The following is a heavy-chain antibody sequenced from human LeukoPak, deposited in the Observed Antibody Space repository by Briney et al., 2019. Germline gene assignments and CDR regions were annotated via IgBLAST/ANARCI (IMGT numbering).Heavy chain of an antibody. D-gene: IGHD2-21*01. CDR3: ARGQVGDEGYFDY. V-gene: IGHV4-39*01. CDR2: IYYSGST. Sequence: SETLSLTCTVSGGSISSSSYYWGWIRQPPGKGLEWIGSIYYSGSTYYNPSLKSRVTISVDTSKNQFSLKLSSVTAADTAVYYCARGQVGDEGYFDYRGQGTLVTVSS. CDR1: GGSISSSSYY. J-gene: IGHJ4*02.